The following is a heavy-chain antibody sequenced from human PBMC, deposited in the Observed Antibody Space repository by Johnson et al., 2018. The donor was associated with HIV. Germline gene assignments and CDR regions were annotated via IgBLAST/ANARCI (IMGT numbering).Heavy chain of an antibody. Sequence: VQLVESGGGVVQPGGSLRLSCEASGFIFSRYGMHWVRQVPGKGLEWVAVIWYDGSKNYYADSVKGRFTISRDNSKNTHYLQMNSLRVEDTAVYYCAREWGEGAFDIWGQGTMVTVSS. J-gene: IGHJ3*02. V-gene: IGHV3-33*01. CDR2: IWYDGSKN. CDR3: AREWGEGAFDI. D-gene: IGHD3-16*01. CDR1: GFIFSRYG.